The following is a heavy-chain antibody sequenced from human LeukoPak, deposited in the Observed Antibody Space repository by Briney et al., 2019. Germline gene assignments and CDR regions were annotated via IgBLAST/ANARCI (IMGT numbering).Heavy chain of an antibody. J-gene: IGHJ4*02. Sequence: GGSLRLSCAASGFTFSNAWMSWVRQAPGKGLEWVRRIKSKTDGGTTDYAAPVKGRFTISRDDSKNTLYLQMNSLKTEDTAVYYCTTALGELETYGEVIDYWGQGTLVTVSS. CDR2: IKSKTDGGTT. D-gene: IGHD1-1*01. CDR3: TTALGELETYGEVIDY. CDR1: GFTFSNAW. V-gene: IGHV3-15*01.